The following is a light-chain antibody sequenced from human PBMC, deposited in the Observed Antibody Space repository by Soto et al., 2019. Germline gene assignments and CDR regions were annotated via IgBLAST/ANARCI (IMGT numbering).Light chain of an antibody. Sequence: DIPMTQSPSSLSASVGDRVTITCRAGQDINIYLAWYQQKPGKVPKLLISAASTLQSGVPSRFSGSGSGTDFTLSISSLQPEDVATYYCQKYDGAPHTFGGGTKVEIK. J-gene: IGKJ4*01. CDR2: AAS. CDR1: QDINIY. CDR3: QKYDGAPHT. V-gene: IGKV1-27*01.